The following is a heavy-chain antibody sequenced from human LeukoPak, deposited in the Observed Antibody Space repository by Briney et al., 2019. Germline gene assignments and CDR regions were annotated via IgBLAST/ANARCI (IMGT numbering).Heavy chain of an antibody. CDR2: IRDDGSTR. V-gene: IGHV3-30*02. CDR3: AKVPHSWGLFDS. CDR1: GFTFSRYG. D-gene: IGHD3-16*01. J-gene: IGHJ4*02. Sequence: GGSLRLSCAASGFTFSRYGLHWVRQAPGKGLEWVAFIRDDGSTRYYTDSVKGRFTVSRDNSKNTLYLQMDSLRIEDTAVYYCAKVPHSWGLFDSWGQGTPVTVSS.